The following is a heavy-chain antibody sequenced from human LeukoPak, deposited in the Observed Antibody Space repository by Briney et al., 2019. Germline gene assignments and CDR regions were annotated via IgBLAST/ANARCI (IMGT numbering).Heavy chain of an antibody. CDR3: ARPEGGSGYYKDAFDI. D-gene: IGHD3-22*01. V-gene: IGHV4-39*07. Sequence: SETLSLTCTVSGGSISSSSYYWGWIRQPPGKGLEWIGSIYYSGSTYYNPSLKSRVTISVDTSKNQFSLKLSSVTAADTAVYYCARPEGGSGYYKDAFDIWGQGTMVTVSS. J-gene: IGHJ3*02. CDR2: IYYSGST. CDR1: GGSISSSSYY.